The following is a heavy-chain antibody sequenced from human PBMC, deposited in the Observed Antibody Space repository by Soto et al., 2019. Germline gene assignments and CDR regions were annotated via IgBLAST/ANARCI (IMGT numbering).Heavy chain of an antibody. V-gene: IGHV3-15*01. CDR2: IKSKADGSTT. Sequence: EVQLVESGGGLVKPGGSFSLPCAASEITLSNAGMTWARQAPGKGLEWVGRIKSKADGSTTEYGSPVKDRFIITRDDSENTLDLQMHSLKTEDTAVYYCATPRPGTHGYGYWGQGTLVTVSS. CDR1: EITLSNAG. CDR3: ATPRPGTHGYGY. J-gene: IGHJ4*02. D-gene: IGHD5-18*01.